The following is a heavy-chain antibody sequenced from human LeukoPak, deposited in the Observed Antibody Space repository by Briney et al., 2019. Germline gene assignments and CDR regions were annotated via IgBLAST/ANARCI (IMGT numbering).Heavy chain of an antibody. CDR2: ISYDGSNK. D-gene: IGHD2-2*01. Sequence: PGRSLRLSCAASGFTFSSYAMHWVRQAPGKGLEWVAVISYDGSNKYYADSVKGRFSISRDNSKNTLYLQMNSLRAEDTAVYYCARDREDIVVVPAATSNYYYYYYMDVWGKGTTVTISS. CDR3: ARDREDIVVVPAATSNYYYYYYMDV. J-gene: IGHJ6*03. V-gene: IGHV3-30*14. CDR1: GFTFSSYA.